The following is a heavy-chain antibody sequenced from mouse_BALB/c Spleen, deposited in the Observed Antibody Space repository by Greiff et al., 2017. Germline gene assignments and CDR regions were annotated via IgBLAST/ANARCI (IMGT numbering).Heavy chain of an antibody. J-gene: IGHJ3*01. CDR3: ARQRDYEGWFAD. CDR2: ISNGGGST. CDR1: GFTFSSYT. Sequence: EVKLMESGGGLVQPGGSLKLSCAASGFTFSSYTMSWVRQTPEKRLEWVAYISNGGGSTYYPDTVKGRFTISRDNAKNTLYLQMSSLKSEDTAMYYCARQRDYEGWFADWGQGTLVTVSA. V-gene: IGHV5-12-2*01. D-gene: IGHD2-4*01.